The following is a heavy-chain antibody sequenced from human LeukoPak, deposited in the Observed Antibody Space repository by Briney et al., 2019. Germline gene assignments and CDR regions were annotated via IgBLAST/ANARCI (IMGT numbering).Heavy chain of an antibody. CDR3: AKGPPRIVGALYYFDY. CDR2: ISGSGGST. V-gene: IGHV3-23*01. CDR1: GFTFSSYA. Sequence: GGSLRLSCAASGFTFSSYAMSWVRQAPGKGLEWVSAISGSGGSTYYADSVKGRFTISRDNSKNTLYLQMNSLRAEDTAVYYCAKGPPRIVGALYYFDYWGQGTLVTVSS. D-gene: IGHD1-26*01. J-gene: IGHJ4*02.